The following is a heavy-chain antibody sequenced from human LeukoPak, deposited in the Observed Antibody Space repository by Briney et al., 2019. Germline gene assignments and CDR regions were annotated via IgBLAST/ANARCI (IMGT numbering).Heavy chain of an antibody. D-gene: IGHD3-10*01. V-gene: IGHV4-61*02. CDR2: IYSSGST. CDR3: ARVLGGFSDDYYYYMDV. J-gene: IGHJ6*03. Sequence: PSETLSLTCTVSGGSISSGSYYWSWIRQPAGKGLEWIGRIYSSGSTNYNPSLKSRVTISVDTSKNQFSLKLSSVTAADTAVYYCARVLGGFSDDYYYYMDVWGKGTTVTVSS. CDR1: GGSISSGSYY.